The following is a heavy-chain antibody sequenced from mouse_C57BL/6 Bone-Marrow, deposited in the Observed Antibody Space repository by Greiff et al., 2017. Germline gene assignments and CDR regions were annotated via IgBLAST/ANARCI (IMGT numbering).Heavy chain of an antibody. V-gene: IGHV1-47*01. D-gene: IGHD1-1*01. CDR1: GYTFTTYP. CDR3: ARAHYSGSTYAMDY. J-gene: IGHJ4*01. Sequence: VQLVESGAELVKPGASVKMSCTASGYTFTTYPIEWMKQNHGKSLEWIGNFHPYNDDTKYNEKFKGKATLTVEKSSSTVYLELSRLTSDDSAVYYCARAHYSGSTYAMDYWGQGTSVTVSS. CDR2: FHPYNDDT.